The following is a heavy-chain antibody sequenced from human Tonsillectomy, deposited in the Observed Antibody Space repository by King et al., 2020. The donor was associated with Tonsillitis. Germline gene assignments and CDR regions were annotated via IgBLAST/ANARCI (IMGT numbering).Heavy chain of an antibody. CDR3: ARDTTHYDSSGYPY. CDR2: ISSSGSTI. Sequence: QLVQSGGGLVQPGGSLRLSCAASGFTFSSYEMNWVRQAPGKGLEWLSYISSSGSTIYYADSVKGRFTTSRDNAKNSLYLQLNSLRVEDTAVYYCARDTTHYDSSGYPYWGQGTLVTVSS. D-gene: IGHD3-22*01. J-gene: IGHJ4*02. CDR1: GFTFSSYE. V-gene: IGHV3-48*03.